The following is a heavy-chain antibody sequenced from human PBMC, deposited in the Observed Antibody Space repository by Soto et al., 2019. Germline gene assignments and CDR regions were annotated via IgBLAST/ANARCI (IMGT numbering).Heavy chain of an antibody. CDR3: ARESGYYYDRSGHFDY. CDR1: GGSISSYY. D-gene: IGHD3-22*01. J-gene: IGHJ4*02. V-gene: IGHV4-59*01. CDR2: IYYSGST. Sequence: SETLSLTCTVSGGSISSYYWSWIRQPPGKGLEWIGYIYYSGSTNYNPSLKSRVTISVDTSKNQFSLKLSSVTAADTAVYYCARESGYYYDRSGHFDYWGQGTLVTVS.